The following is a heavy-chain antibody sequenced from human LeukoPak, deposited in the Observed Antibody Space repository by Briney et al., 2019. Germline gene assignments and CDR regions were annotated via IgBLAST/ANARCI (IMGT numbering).Heavy chain of an antibody. D-gene: IGHD3-10*01. Sequence: ASVKVSCKASGYTFTGYYMHWVRQAPGQGLEWMGWINPNSGGTNYAQKFQGWVTMTRDTSISTAYMELSRLRSDDTAVYYCARPQPHLTYYYGSGIYDNWFDPWGQGTLVTVSS. CDR1: GYTFTGYY. J-gene: IGHJ5*02. CDR3: ARPQPHLTYYYGSGIYDNWFDP. V-gene: IGHV1-2*04. CDR2: INPNSGGT.